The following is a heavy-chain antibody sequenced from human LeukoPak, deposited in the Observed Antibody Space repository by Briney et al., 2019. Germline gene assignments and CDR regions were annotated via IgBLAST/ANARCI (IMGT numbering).Heavy chain of an antibody. V-gene: IGHV3-30*04. J-gene: IGHJ4*02. D-gene: IGHD6-19*01. Sequence: GGSQRLSCAASGFTFSSYVMHWVRQAPGKGLEWVAIISYDGSNEYYADSVKGRFTISRDNSKNTPYLQMNSLRAEDTAVYYCAKESGWYGGDFDYWGQGTLVIVSS. CDR3: AKESGWYGGDFDY. CDR1: GFTFSSYV. CDR2: ISYDGSNE.